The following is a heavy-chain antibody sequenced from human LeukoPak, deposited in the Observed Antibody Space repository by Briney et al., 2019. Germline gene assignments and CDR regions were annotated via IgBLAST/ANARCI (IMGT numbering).Heavy chain of an antibody. J-gene: IGHJ4*02. CDR1: GGSISSYY. V-gene: IGHV4-59*01. CDR2: IYYSGST. Sequence: SETLSLTCTVSGGSISSYYWSWIRQPPGKGLEWIGYIYYSGSTNYNPSLKSRVTISVDTSKNQFSLKLSSVTAADTAVYYCARGVRGSTAAGTFDYWGQGTLVAVSS. D-gene: IGHD6-13*01. CDR3: ARGVRGSTAAGTFDY.